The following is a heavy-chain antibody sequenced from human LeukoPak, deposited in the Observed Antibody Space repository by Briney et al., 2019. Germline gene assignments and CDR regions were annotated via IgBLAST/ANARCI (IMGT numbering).Heavy chain of an antibody. V-gene: IGHV3-66*01. CDR2: IYSGGST. D-gene: IGHD3-16*01. CDR1: GFTVSSNY. Sequence: GGSLRLSCAASGFTVSSNYMSWVRQAPGKGLEWVSIIYSGGSTYYADSAKGRFTISRDNSKNTVYLQMNSLRLEDAAVYYCARDWHGVGGVPDYWGQGTLVTVSS. J-gene: IGHJ4*02. CDR3: ARDWHGVGGVPDY.